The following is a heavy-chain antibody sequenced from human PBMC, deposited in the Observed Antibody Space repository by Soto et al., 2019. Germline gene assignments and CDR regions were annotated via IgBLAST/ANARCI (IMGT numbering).Heavy chain of an antibody. CDR2: TYYRSRFFS. D-gene: IGHD3-10*01. CDR3: VRDRYSSSGWFDP. Sequence: PSQTLSLTCAISGDSVSSYSAAWNWIRQSPSGGLEWLGRTYYRSRFFSEYAESVKSRIIINPDTSKNQFSLQLKSVTPEDTAVYYCVRDRYSSSGWFDPWGQGTPVTVPQ. CDR1: GDSVSSYSAA. J-gene: IGHJ5*02. V-gene: IGHV6-1*01.